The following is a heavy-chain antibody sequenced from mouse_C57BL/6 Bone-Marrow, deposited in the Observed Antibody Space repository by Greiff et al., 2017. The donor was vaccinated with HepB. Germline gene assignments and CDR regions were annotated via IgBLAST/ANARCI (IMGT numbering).Heavy chain of an antibody. J-gene: IGHJ2*01. CDR1: GYTFTSYG. Sequence: QVQLQQSGAELARPGASVKLSCKASGYTFTSYGISWVKQRTGQGLEWIGDIYPRSGNTYYNEKFKGKATLTADKSSSTAYMELRSLTSEDSAVYFCAREGYGNSYPFDYWGQGTTLTVSS. CDR3: AREGYGNSYPFDY. V-gene: IGHV1-81*01. CDR2: IYPRSGNT. D-gene: IGHD1-1*01.